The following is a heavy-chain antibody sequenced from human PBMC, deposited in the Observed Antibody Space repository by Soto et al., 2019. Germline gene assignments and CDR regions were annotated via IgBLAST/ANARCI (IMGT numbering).Heavy chain of an antibody. V-gene: IGHV4-59*08. CDR2: IYYSGST. Sequence: PSETLSLTCTVSGGSISSYYWSWIRQPPGKGLEWIGYIYYSGSTNYNPSLKSRVTISVDTSKNQFSLKLSSVTAADTAVYYCARAMIVVVNFDYWGQGTRVTVSS. CDR3: ARAMIVVVNFDY. J-gene: IGHJ4*02. D-gene: IGHD3-22*01. CDR1: GGSISSYY.